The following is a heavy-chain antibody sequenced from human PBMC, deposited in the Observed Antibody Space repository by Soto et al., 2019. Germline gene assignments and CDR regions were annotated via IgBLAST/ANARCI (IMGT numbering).Heavy chain of an antibody. Sequence: QVQLQESGPGLVKPSETLSLTCTVSGGSISSYYWSWIRQPPGKGLEWIGYIYYSGSTNYNPCHKSRVTISVDTSKSQFSLKLGSVTAADTAVYYCARATVTTRGKFDYWGQGTLVTVSS. D-gene: IGHD4-17*01. V-gene: IGHV4-59*08. J-gene: IGHJ4*02. CDR3: ARATVTTRGKFDY. CDR2: IYYSGST. CDR1: GGSISSYY.